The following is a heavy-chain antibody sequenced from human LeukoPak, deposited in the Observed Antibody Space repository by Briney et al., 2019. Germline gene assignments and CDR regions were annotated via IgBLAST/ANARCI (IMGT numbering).Heavy chain of an antibody. Sequence: GGSLRLSCAASGFTFSSYSMNWVRQAPGKGLEWVSSISSSSSYIYYADSVKGRFTISRDNAKNSLYLQMNSLRAEDTAVYYCARSTDSSGYYDLWDYWGQGTLVTVSS. D-gene: IGHD3-22*01. J-gene: IGHJ4*02. V-gene: IGHV3-21*01. CDR3: ARSTDSSGYYDLWDY. CDR2: ISSSSSYI. CDR1: GFTFSSYS.